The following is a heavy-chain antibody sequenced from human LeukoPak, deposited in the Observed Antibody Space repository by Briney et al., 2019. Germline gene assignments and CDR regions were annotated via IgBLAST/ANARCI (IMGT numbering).Heavy chain of an antibody. D-gene: IGHD3-10*01. J-gene: IGHJ6*02. CDR1: GFTFDDYA. CDR3: AKGFRYGSGSYYYYYGMDV. V-gene: IGHV3-9*01. Sequence: GRSLRLSCAASGFTFDDYAMHWVRQAPGKGLEWVSGISWNSGSIGYADSVKGRFTISGDNAKNSLYLQMNSLRAEDTALYYCAKGFRYGSGSYYYYYGMDVWGQGTTVTVSS. CDR2: ISWNSGSI.